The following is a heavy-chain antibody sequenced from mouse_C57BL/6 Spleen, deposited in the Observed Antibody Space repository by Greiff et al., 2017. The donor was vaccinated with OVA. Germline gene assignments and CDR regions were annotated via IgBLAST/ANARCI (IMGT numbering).Heavy chain of an antibody. CDR1: GYTFTSYW. CDR3: ARSAMDY. V-gene: IGHV1-69*01. J-gene: IGHJ4*01. Sequence: QVQLQQPGAELVMPGASVKLSCKASGYTFTSYWMHWVKQRPGQGLEWIGEIDPSDSYTNYNQKFKGKSTLTVDKSSSTAYMQLSSLTSVDSAVYYCARSAMDYWGQGTSVTVSS. CDR2: IDPSDSYT.